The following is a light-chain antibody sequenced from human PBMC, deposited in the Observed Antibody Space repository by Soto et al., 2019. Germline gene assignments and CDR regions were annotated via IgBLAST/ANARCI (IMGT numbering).Light chain of an antibody. CDR1: EDISTW. J-gene: IGKJ1*01. V-gene: IGKV1D-16*01. CDR3: LHYKRDPRT. CDR2: AAS. Sequence: DFPMTQSPFSVSATDGDRATSXXRSSEDISTWLDWYQQKPGQAPKLXIYAASSLQSGVPSRFSGSGSGTDFTLTISSLQPEDFATYYCLHYKRDPRTFGQGTKVEIK.